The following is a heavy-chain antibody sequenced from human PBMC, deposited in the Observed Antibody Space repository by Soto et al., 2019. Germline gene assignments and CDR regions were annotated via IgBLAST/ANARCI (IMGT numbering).Heavy chain of an antibody. Sequence: GASVKVSCKASGYTFTAYYIHWVRQAPGQGLEWMGWINPNGGGTKYAQKFQGRVTMTRDTSINTAYMELTRLTSDDTAVYYCAGAVHTMIQGVRFRVDQWGQGTLVTVSS. CDR2: INPNGGGT. D-gene: IGHD3-10*01. CDR3: AGAVHTMIQGVRFRVDQ. V-gene: IGHV1-2*02. CDR1: GYTFTAYY. J-gene: IGHJ4*02.